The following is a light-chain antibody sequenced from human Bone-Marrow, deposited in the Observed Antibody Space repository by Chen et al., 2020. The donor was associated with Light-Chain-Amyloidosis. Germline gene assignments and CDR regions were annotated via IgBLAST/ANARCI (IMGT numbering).Light chain of an antibody. CDR1: SSDVGGDNH. J-gene: IGLJ1*01. V-gene: IGLV2-14*01. CDR2: EVT. Sequence: QSALTQPASVSGSPGPSLTIPCTGTSSDVGGDNHVSWYQQHPDKAPKLMIYEVTNRPSWVPDRFSGSKSDNTASLTISVLQTEDEADYFCSSYTITNTLVFGSGTRVTVL. CDR3: SSYTITNTLV.